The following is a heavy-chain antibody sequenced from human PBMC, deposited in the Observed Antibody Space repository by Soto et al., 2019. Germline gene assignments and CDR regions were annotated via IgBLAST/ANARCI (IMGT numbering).Heavy chain of an antibody. D-gene: IGHD1-26*01. CDR1: GYSISSGYY. Sequence: SETLSLICAVSGYSISSGYYWGWIRQPPGKGLEWIGSIYHSGSTYYNPSLKSRVTISVDTSKNQFSLKLSSVTAADTAVYYCARGLGGSYYYYYGMDVWGQGTKVTVSS. CDR3: ARGLGGSYYYYYGMDV. J-gene: IGHJ6*02. CDR2: IYHSGST. V-gene: IGHV4-38-2*01.